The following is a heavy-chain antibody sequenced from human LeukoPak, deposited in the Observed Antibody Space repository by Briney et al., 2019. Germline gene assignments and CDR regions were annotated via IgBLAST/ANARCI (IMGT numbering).Heavy chain of an antibody. D-gene: IGHD3-22*01. J-gene: IGHJ4*02. V-gene: IGHV3-72*01. CDR3: TRIFYYGSSGYYPDH. CDR1: GFTFSDHH. CDR2: SRNKDRGYSI. Sequence: GESLRLSCAASGFTFSDHHMDWVRQAPGKGLEWIGRSRNKDRGYSIVYAASVKGRFTISRDEPKNSLYLQMNSLKTEDTAVYYCTRIFYYGSSGYYPDHWGQGTLVTVST.